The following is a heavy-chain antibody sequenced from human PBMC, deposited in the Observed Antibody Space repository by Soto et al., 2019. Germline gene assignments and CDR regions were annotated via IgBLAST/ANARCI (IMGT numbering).Heavy chain of an antibody. Sequence: GGSLRLSCAASGFTFSSYWMHWVRQAPGKGLVWVSRINSDGSSTSYADSVKGRFTISRDNAKNTLYLQMNSLRAEDTAVYYCARVSSDDIVATILSYYYYGMDVWGQGTTVTV. CDR1: GFTFSSYW. J-gene: IGHJ6*02. CDR3: ARVSSDDIVATILSYYYYGMDV. D-gene: IGHD5-12*01. CDR2: INSDGSST. V-gene: IGHV3-74*01.